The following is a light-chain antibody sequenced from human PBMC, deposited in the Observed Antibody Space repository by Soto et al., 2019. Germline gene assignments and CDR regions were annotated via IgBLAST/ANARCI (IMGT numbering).Light chain of an antibody. CDR1: SSNIGSFYD. J-gene: IGLJ2*01. CDR2: GDN. V-gene: IGLV1-40*01. Sequence: QSVLTQPPSVSGAPGQRVTIPCTGSSSNIGSFYDVHWYQQLPGTVPKLLIYGDNNRPPGVPDRFSVSKSGTAASLAITGLQAEDEADYYCQSYDNSLNHVVFGGGTKLTVL. CDR3: QSYDNSLNHVV.